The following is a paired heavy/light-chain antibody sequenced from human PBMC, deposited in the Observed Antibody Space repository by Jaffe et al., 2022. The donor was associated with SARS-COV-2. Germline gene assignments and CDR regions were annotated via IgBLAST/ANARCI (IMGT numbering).Light chain of an antibody. CDR3: AAWDDSLSGPI. CDR2: RDN. V-gene: IGLV1-47*01. CDR1: GSNIGSNY. Sequence: QSVLTQPPSASGTPGQRVTISCFGSGSNIGSNYVYWYQQLPGTAPKLLIYRDNQRPSGVPDRFSGSKSGTSASLAISGLRSEDETDYYCAAWDDSLSGPIFGGGTKLTVL. J-gene: IGLJ2*01.
Heavy chain of an antibody. Sequence: EVQVVESGGGLIQPGGSLRLSCAASGFIVSSFYMSWVRQAPGKGLEWASIIYSDGSSSYADSVKGRFTISRDDSKNTVYLQMNSLRAEDTAVYYCARGAVAGVPHYYYSGADVWGQGTTVTVSS. V-gene: IGHV3-53*01. CDR2: IYSDGSS. CDR1: GFIVSSFY. J-gene: IGHJ6*02. CDR3: ARGAVAGVPHYYYSGADV. D-gene: IGHD6-19*01.